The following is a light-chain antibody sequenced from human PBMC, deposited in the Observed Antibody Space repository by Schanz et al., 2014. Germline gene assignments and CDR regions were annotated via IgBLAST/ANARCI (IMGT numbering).Light chain of an antibody. Sequence: QSVLTQPPSVSGAPGQRVTISCNGSTSNIGSGFPVHWYRQLPGSAPTLVIYANTLRPSGVPDRFSGSKSGTSASLAVTGLQTEDEATYYCSSFEGRHNWVFGGGTKLTVL. V-gene: IGLV1-40*01. CDR2: ANT. CDR3: SSFEGRHNWV. CDR1: TSNIGSGFP. J-gene: IGLJ3*02.